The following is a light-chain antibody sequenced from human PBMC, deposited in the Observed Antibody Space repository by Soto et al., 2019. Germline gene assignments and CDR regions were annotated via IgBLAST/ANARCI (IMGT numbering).Light chain of an antibody. CDR3: CSYGISSPWV. J-gene: IGLJ3*02. Sequence: QSVLTQPASVSGSPGQSITISCTGTSSDVGKYNLVSWYQQHPGKAPKIIIFEVNERPSGVSNRFSGSKSGNTASLTISGLPADDEADYYCCSYGISSPWVFGGGTQLTVL. CDR2: EVN. V-gene: IGLV2-23*02. CDR1: SSDVGKYNL.